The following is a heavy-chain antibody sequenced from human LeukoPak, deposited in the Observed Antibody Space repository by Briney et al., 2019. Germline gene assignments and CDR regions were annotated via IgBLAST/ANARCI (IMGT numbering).Heavy chain of an antibody. D-gene: IGHD3-9*01. J-gene: IGHJ4*02. CDR3: ARSFDILTGYSTSFDY. Sequence: ASVKVSCKASGYTSTGYYMHWVRQAPGQGLEWMGWINPNSGGTNYAQKFQGRVTMTRDTSISTAYMELSRLRSDDTAVYYCARSFDILTGYSTSFDYWGQGTLVTVSS. V-gene: IGHV1-2*02. CDR1: GYTSTGYY. CDR2: INPNSGGT.